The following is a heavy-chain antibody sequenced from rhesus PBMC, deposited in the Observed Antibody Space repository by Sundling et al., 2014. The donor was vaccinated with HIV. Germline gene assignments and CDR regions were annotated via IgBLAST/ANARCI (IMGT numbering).Heavy chain of an antibody. Sequence: EVQLVESGGGLVQPGGSLRLSCAASGFTFSNYGMYWVRQAPGKGLEWISAISSGGGSAFYADSVKGRFTISRDNSNNTLSLHMNSLRAEDTAVYYCAKEDPYSAGWPALDYWGQGVLVTVSS. CDR2: ISSGGGSA. V-gene: IGHV3S42*01. J-gene: IGHJ4*01. CDR3: AKEDPYSAGWPALDY. D-gene: IGHD6-37*01. CDR1: GFTFSNYG.